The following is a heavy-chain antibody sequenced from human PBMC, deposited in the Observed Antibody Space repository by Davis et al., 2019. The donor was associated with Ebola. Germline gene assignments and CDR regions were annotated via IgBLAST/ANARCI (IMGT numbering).Heavy chain of an antibody. D-gene: IGHD5-24*01. J-gene: IGHJ4*02. CDR1: GYTFTSYY. CDR2: INPSGGST. CDR3: AREEMATTLRY. V-gene: IGHV1-46*01. Sequence: AASVKVSCKASGYTFTSYYMHWVRQAPGQGLEWMGIINPSGGSTSYAQKFQGGVTMTRDTSTSTVYMELSSLRSEDTAVYYCAREEMATTLRYWGQGTLVTVSS.